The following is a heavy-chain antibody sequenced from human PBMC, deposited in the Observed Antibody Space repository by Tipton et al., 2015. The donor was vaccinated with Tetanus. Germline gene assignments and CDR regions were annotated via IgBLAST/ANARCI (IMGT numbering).Heavy chain of an antibody. CDR3: AKEALGVLNL. Sequence: LSLTCTVSGGSIRSGGYCWSWIRQAPGKGLEWVSSISSSSTYIYYADSLRGRFTISRDNAKNSLSLQLNSLRAEDTAIYYCAKEALGVLNLWGKGTTVIVSS. CDR1: GGSIRSGGYC. D-gene: IGHD1-14*01. V-gene: IGHV3-21*04. J-gene: IGHJ6*04. CDR2: ISSSSTYI.